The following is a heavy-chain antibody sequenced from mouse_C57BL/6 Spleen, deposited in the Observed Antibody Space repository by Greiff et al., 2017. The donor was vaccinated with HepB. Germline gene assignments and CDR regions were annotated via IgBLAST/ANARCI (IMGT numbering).Heavy chain of an antibody. D-gene: IGHD1-1*01. CDR3: ARPYGSSYDAMDY. CDR2: IYPGSGNT. J-gene: IGHJ4*01. Sequence: QVQLQQSGPELVKPGASVKISCKASGYSFTSYYIHWVKQRPGQGLEWIGWIYPGSGNTKYNEKFKGKATLTADTSSSTAYMQLSSLTSEDSAVYYCARPYGSSYDAMDYWGQGTSVTVSS. CDR1: GYSFTSYY. V-gene: IGHV1-66*01.